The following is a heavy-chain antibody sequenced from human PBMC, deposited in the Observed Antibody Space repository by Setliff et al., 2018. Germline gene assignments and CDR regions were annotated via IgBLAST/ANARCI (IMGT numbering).Heavy chain of an antibody. V-gene: IGHV3-43D*04. CDR2: ISWDGSST. D-gene: IGHD5-12*01. CDR1: GFNFDEFA. J-gene: IGHJ4*02. Sequence: GGSLRLSCVGSGFNFDEFARHWVRQAPGKGLDCVSFISWDGSSTSYANSVTGRFTISRDNSKVLLFLEMNSLTTEDTALYYCTKERSDSGYAGFDYWGQGSQVTVSS. CDR3: TKERSDSGYAGFDY.